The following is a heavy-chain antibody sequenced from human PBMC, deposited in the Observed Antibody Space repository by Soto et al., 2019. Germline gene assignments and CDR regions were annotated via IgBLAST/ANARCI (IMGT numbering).Heavy chain of an antibody. CDR3: AKDRRLGYSSGWYPGYYYYGMDV. V-gene: IGHV3-30*18. Sequence: LRLSCAASGFTFSSYGMHWVRQAPGKGLEWVAVISYDGSNKYYADSVKGRFTISRDNSKNTLYLQMNSLRAEDTAVYYCAKDRRLGYSSGWYPGYYYYGMDVWGQGTTVTVSS. CDR2: ISYDGSNK. CDR1: GFTFSSYG. J-gene: IGHJ6*02. D-gene: IGHD6-19*01.